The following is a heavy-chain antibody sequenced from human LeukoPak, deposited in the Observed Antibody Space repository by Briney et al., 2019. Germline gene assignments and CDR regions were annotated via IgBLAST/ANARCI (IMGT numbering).Heavy chain of an antibody. D-gene: IGHD2-15*01. CDR2: ISGSGGST. V-gene: IGHV3-23*01. Sequence: PGGSLRLSCAASGFTFSSYAMSWVRQAPGKGLEWVSGISGSGGSTYYADSVKGRFTISRDNSKNTLSLQMNNLRADDTAIYYCAKDPTLSALHYYYSYYMDVWGKGTTVTVSS. CDR1: GFTFSSYA. J-gene: IGHJ6*03. CDR3: AKDPTLSALHYYYSYYMDV.